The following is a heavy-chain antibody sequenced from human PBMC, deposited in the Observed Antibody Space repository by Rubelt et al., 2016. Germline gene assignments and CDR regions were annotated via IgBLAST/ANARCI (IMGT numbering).Heavy chain of an antibody. CDR1: GDQFTKLG. CDR2: ISAYNGNT. J-gene: IGHJ4*02. D-gene: IGHD6-19*01. Sequence: QLQLVQSGPEVKKPGASVKVSCKASGDQFTKLGFSWVRQAPGPGLEWLGWISAYNGNTHYAQKLQGRVTMTTDTATSTAYMELRSLRADDTAVYYCARYRAVAGDIDYWGQGTLVTVSS. CDR3: ARYRAVAGDIDY. V-gene: IGHV1-18*01.